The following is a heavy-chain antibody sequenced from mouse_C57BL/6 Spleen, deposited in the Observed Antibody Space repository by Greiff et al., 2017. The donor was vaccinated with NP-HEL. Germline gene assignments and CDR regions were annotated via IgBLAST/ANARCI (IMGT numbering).Heavy chain of an antibody. Sequence: VQLQQPGTELVKPGASVKLSCTASGYTFTSYWMHWVKQRPGPGLEWIGNINPSNGGSNYNEKFKSKATLTVDQSSSTAYMQLSSLTSEDSAVYYCARWRGTTGYYAMDYWGQGTSVTVSS. D-gene: IGHD1-1*01. CDR2: INPSNGGS. V-gene: IGHV1-53*01. J-gene: IGHJ4*01. CDR1: GYTFTSYW. CDR3: ARWRGTTGYYAMDY.